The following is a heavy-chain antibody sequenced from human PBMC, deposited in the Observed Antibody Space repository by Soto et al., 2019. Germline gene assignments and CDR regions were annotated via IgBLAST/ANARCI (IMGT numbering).Heavy chain of an antibody. CDR1: GGSISSSDYY. CDR2: IYYSGSS. V-gene: IGHV4-39*01. Sequence: SETLSLTCTVSGGSISSSDYYWGWIRQPPGKGLEWIGSIYYSGSSYYSPSLKSRVTISVDTSKNQFSLKLSSVTAADTAVYYCARQVFSREAYYYGMDVWGQGTTVTVSS. D-gene: IGHD3-10*01. J-gene: IGHJ6*02. CDR3: ARQVFSREAYYYGMDV.